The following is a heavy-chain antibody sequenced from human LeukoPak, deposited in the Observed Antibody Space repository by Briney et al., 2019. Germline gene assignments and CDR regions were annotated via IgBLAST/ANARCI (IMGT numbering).Heavy chain of an antibody. CDR3: ARAQAAAASGYFDY. D-gene: IGHD6-13*01. Sequence: ASVKVSCKASGYPFTSYDINWVRQATGQGLEWMGIINPSGGSTSYAQKFQGRVTMTRDTSTSTVYMELSSLRSEDTAVYYCARAQAAAASGYFDYWGQGTLVTVSS. V-gene: IGHV1-46*01. CDR2: INPSGGST. J-gene: IGHJ4*02. CDR1: GYPFTSYD.